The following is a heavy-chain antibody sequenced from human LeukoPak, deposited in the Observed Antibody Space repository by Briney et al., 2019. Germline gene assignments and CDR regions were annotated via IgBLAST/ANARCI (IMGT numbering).Heavy chain of an antibody. J-gene: IGHJ3*02. D-gene: IGHD5-12*01. V-gene: IGHV3-13*01. CDR1: GFTFSSYD. CDR2: IGTAGDT. Sequence: GGSLRLSCAASGFTFSSYDMHWVRQATGKGLEWVSAIGTAGDTSYPGSVKGRFTISRENAKNSLYLQMNSLRAGDTAVCYCARVGAIPTDDAFGIWGQGTMVTVSS. CDR3: ARVGAIPTDDAFGI.